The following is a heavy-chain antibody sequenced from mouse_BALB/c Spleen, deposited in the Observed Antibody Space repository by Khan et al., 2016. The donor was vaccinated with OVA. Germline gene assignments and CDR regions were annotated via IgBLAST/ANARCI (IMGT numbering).Heavy chain of an antibody. CDR2: ISTYYGDA. V-gene: IGHV1S137*01. J-gene: IGHJ3*01. D-gene: IGHD2-1*01. CDR1: GYTFTDFA. Sequence: QVQLQQSGAELVRPGVSVKISCKGSGYTFTDFALHWVKQSHAKSLEWIGVISTYYGDASNNQKFKGKATMTVDKSSSIAYMELARLTSEDSTIYYCVRGGGNSRFAYWGQGTLVTVSA. CDR3: VRGGGNSRFAY.